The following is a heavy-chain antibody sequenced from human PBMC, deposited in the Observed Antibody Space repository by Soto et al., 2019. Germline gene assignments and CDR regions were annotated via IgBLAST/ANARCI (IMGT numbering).Heavy chain of an antibody. J-gene: IGHJ3*02. CDR2: ISGSGGST. Sequence: GGSLRLSCAASGFTFSSYVMIWVRQAPGKGLEWVSTISGSGGSTYYADSVEGRFTFSRDNSKNTLHLLMNSLRAEDTAVYYCAKGGINGWYDAFDIWGQGTMVTVS. CDR3: AKGGINGWYDAFDI. D-gene: IGHD6-19*01. V-gene: IGHV3-23*01. CDR1: GFTFSSYV.